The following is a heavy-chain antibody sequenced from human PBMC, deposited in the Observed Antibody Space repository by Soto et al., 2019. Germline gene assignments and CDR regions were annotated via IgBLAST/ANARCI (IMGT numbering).Heavy chain of an antibody. CDR1: GGSISSSNW. V-gene: IGHV4-4*02. CDR2: IYHSGST. J-gene: IGHJ6*02. CDR3: AGGGRDYGSGSYLIGYYGMDV. Sequence: SETLSLTCAVSGGSISSSNWWSWVRQPPGKGLEWIGEIYHSGSTNYNPSLKSRVTISVDKSKNQFSLKLSSVTAADTAVYYCAGGGRDYGSGSYLIGYYGMDVWGQGTTVT. D-gene: IGHD3-10*01.